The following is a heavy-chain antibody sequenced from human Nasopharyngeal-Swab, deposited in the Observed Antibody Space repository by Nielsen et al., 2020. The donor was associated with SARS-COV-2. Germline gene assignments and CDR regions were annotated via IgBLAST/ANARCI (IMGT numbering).Heavy chain of an antibody. J-gene: IGHJ6*02. V-gene: IGHV3-74*01. Sequence: GESLKISCTASGYTFSSYWMHWVRQVPGKGLVWVSRINIDGSVTDYADSVKGRFTISRDNPKNSLYLQMNSLRAEDTAVYYCARGRGGGYDPWGYYYYDMDVWGHGTTVTVSS. CDR1: GYTFSSYW. CDR2: INIDGSVT. CDR3: ARGRGGGYDPWGYYYYDMDV. D-gene: IGHD5-12*01.